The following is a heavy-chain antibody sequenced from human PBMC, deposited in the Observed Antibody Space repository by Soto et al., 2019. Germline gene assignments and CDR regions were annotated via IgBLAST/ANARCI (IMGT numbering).Heavy chain of an antibody. Sequence: PGGSLRLSCAASGFTFSSYAMHWVRQAPGKGLEWVAVISYDGSNKYYADSVKGRFTISRDNSKNTLYLQMNSLRAEDTAVYYCASSEWGAAAGRVYWGQGTLVTVSS. CDR3: ASSEWGAAAGRVY. J-gene: IGHJ4*02. CDR1: GFTFSSYA. D-gene: IGHD6-13*01. V-gene: IGHV3-30-3*01. CDR2: ISYDGSNK.